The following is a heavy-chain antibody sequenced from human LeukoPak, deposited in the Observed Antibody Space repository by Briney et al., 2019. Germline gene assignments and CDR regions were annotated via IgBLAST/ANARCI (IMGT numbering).Heavy chain of an antibody. V-gene: IGHV4-61*09. CDR1: GGSISSGGSY. D-gene: IGHD2-2*01. CDR2: IYTSGST. Sequence: SETLSLTCTVSGGSISSGGSYWSWIRQPAGKGLEWVGHIYTSGSTNYNPSLKSRVTISIDMSKNRFSLKLTSVTAADTAVYYCASPLFCSGTGCYDSWGQGTLVTVSS. CDR3: ASPLFCSGTGCYDS. J-gene: IGHJ4*02.